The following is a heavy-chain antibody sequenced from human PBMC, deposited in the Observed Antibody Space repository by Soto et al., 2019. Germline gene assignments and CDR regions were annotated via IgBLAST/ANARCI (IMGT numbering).Heavy chain of an antibody. Sequence: GGSLRLSCAASGFTFSSYAMSWVRQAPGKGLEWVSAISGSGGSTYYADSVKGRFTISRDNSKNTLYLQMNSLRAEDTAVYYCSNDRMLVATLVVWAFDIWGQGTMVTVSS. V-gene: IGHV3-23*01. J-gene: IGHJ3*02. CDR2: ISGSGGST. CDR3: SNDRMLVATLVVWAFDI. CDR1: GFTFSSYA. D-gene: IGHD5-12*01.